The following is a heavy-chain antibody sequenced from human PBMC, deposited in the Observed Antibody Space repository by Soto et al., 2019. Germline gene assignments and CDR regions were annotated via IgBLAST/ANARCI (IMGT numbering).Heavy chain of an antibody. D-gene: IGHD6-6*01. V-gene: IGHV3-48*03. CDR1: GFTFSIYE. CDR3: ARDRVIAARHNPLDY. J-gene: IGHJ4*02. Sequence: GGSLRLSCAASGFTFSIYEMNWVRQAPGKGLEWVSYISSSGSTIYYADSVKGRFTISRDNAKNSLYLQMNSVRAEDTAVYYCARDRVIAARHNPLDYWGQGTLVTVSS. CDR2: ISSSGSTI.